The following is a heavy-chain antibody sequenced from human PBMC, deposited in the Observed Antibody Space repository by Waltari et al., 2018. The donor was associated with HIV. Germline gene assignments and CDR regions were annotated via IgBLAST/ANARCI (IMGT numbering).Heavy chain of an antibody. Sequence: QVQLVESGGGVVQPGRSLRLSCATSGFTLSSYGMHWVRQAPGKGVGGVTVIWDDGSKKYYADSVKGRFTISRDNSKNTLYLEMNSLRIEDTAVYYCARKYSSSWGAPFDYWGQGTLVTVSS. D-gene: IGHD6-13*01. CDR1: GFTLSSYG. CDR3: ARKYSSSWGAPFDY. V-gene: IGHV3-33*01. J-gene: IGHJ4*02. CDR2: IWDDGSKK.